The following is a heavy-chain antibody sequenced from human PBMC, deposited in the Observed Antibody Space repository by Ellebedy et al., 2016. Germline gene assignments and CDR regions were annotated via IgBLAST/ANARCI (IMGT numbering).Heavy chain of an antibody. CDR2: IYYSGST. CDR3: ASTYCNGGSCYSALGFDP. J-gene: IGHJ5*02. Sequence: SETLSLXXTVSGGSISSGDYYWGWIRQPPGKGLEWIGSIYYSGSTYYNPSLKSRVTISVDTSKNQFSLKLSSVTAADTAVYYCASTYCNGGSCYSALGFDPWGQGTLVTVSS. D-gene: IGHD2-15*01. CDR1: GGSISSGDYY. V-gene: IGHV4-39*01.